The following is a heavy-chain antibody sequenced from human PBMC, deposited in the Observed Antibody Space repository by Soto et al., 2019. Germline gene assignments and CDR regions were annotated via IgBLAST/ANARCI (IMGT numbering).Heavy chain of an antibody. J-gene: IGHJ4*01. Sequence: VKLSRKASQRNFRDRNFSWVRQAPGQGLEWMGGIIPIFGTANYAQKFQGRVTITADESTSTAYMELSSLRSEDTAVYYCARGPGYCSGGSCYQSDYWG. CDR3: ARGPGYCSGGSCYQSDY. D-gene: IGHD2-15*01. CDR1: QRNFRDRN. V-gene: IGHV1-69*13. CDR2: IIPIFGTA.